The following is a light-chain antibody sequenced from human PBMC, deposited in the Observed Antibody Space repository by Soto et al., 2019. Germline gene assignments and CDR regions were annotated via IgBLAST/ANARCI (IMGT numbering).Light chain of an antibody. CDR1: QTVGSY. Sequence: EIVLTQSPATLSVSPGERATLSCRASQTVGSYLAWYQQKPGQAPRLLIYGASTRATGIPARFSGSESGTDFTLTISSLQSEDFAVYYCQQYDTWPPWTFGQGTKVEIK. CDR2: GAS. V-gene: IGKV3-15*01. J-gene: IGKJ1*01. CDR3: QQYDTWPPWT.